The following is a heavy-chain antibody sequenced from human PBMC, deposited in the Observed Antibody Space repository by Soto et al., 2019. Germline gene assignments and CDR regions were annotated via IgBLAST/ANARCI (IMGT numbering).Heavy chain of an antibody. CDR2: IYYSGST. J-gene: IGHJ6*03. Sequence: SETLSLTCTVSGGSISSSSYYWGWIRQPPGKGLEWIGSIYYSGSTYYNPSLKSRVTISVDTSKNQFSLKLSSVTAADTAVYYCARHRAKRPNYYYYYMDVWGKGTTVTVSS. CDR3: ARHRAKRPNYYYYYMDV. V-gene: IGHV4-39*01. CDR1: GGSISSSSYY. D-gene: IGHD3-10*01.